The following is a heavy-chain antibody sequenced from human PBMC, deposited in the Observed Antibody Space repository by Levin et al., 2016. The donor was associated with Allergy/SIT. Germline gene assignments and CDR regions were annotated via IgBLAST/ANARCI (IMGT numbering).Heavy chain of an antibody. Sequence: GGSLRLSCAASGFTFSSYAMSWVRQAPGKGLEWVSAISGSGGSTYYADSVKGRFTISRDNSKNTLYLQMNSLRAEDTAVYYCAKVRTFSRITEPFDYWGQGTLVTVSS. V-gene: IGHV3-23*01. D-gene: IGHD1-14*01. CDR1: GFTFSSYA. J-gene: IGHJ4*02. CDR3: AKVRTFSRITEPFDY. CDR2: ISGSGGST.